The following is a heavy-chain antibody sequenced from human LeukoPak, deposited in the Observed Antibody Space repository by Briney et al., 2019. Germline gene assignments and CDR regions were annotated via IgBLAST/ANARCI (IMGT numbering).Heavy chain of an antibody. D-gene: IGHD2-2*01. V-gene: IGHV1-69*01. Sequence: SVKVSCKASGGTFNSYAISWVRQAPGQGLEWVGGIIPIFGTANYAQKFQGRVTITADESTSTAYMELSSLRSEDTAVYYCARDLEYQPGGMDVWGKGTTVTVSS. J-gene: IGHJ6*04. CDR3: ARDLEYQPGGMDV. CDR1: GGTFNSYA. CDR2: IIPIFGTA.